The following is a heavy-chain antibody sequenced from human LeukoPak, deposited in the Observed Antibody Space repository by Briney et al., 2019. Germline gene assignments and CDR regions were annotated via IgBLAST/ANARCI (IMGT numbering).Heavy chain of an antibody. CDR3: ARKREPSHCYYYYYMDV. CDR1: GGSISSSSYY. V-gene: IGHV4-39*01. Sequence: SETLSLTCTVSGGSISSSSYYWGWIRQPPGKGLDWIGNVYYSGSTYYNPSLKSRVTISVDTSKNQFSLKLSAVTAADTAVYYCARKREPSHCYYYYYMDVWGKGTTVTVSS. D-gene: IGHD1-26*01. J-gene: IGHJ6*03. CDR2: VYYSGST.